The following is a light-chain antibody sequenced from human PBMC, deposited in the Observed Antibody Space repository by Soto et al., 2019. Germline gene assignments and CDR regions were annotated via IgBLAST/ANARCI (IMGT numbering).Light chain of an antibody. CDR1: RSFASSY. V-gene: IGKV3-20*01. Sequence: IVLTQSPVTLSLSPGERATLSCRASRSFASSYLGWYQQKPGQAPRLLIYAASTRATGIPDRFSGSGSATDFNLTISRLEPEDSAVYYCQHYDSSPPYTFGQGTKVDIK. CDR3: QHYDSSPPYT. CDR2: AAS. J-gene: IGKJ2*01.